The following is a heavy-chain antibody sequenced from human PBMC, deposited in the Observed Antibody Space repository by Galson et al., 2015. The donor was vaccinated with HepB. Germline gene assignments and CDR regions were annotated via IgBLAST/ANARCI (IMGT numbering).Heavy chain of an antibody. CDR3: AKDGGGLYYYYYYYMDV. CDR1: GFTFSSYA. J-gene: IGHJ6*03. V-gene: IGHV3-23*01. CDR2: ISGSGDST. D-gene: IGHD3-16*01. Sequence: SLRLSCAASGFTFSSYAMSWVRQAPGKGLEWVSAISGSGDSTYYADSVKGRFTISRDNSKNTLYLQMNSLRAEGTAVYYCAKDGGGLYYYYYYYMDVWGKGTTVTVSS.